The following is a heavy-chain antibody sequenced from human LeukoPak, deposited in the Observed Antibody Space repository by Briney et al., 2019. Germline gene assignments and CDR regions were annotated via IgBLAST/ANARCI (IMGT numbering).Heavy chain of an antibody. J-gene: IGHJ4*02. CDR1: GFPFTDAW. CDR2: IKSKGSGGTI. V-gene: IGHV3-15*01. Sequence: SGGSLRLSCAASGFPFTDAWMSWVRQAPGKGLEWVGRIKSKGSGGTIEYAAPVKGRFTISRDDSKNTVFLQMNSLKSEDAAVYFCTWLTCGGSCWSLWGQGTLVTVSS. CDR3: TWLTCGGSCWSL. D-gene: IGHD2-15*01.